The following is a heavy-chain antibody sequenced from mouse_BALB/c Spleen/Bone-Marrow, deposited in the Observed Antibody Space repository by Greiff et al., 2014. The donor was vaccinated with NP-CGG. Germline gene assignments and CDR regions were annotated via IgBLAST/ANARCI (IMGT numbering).Heavy chain of an antibody. Sequence: ELVKSGASVKLSCKASGYTFTSYWINWIKQRPGQGLEWIGRIAPGSGSTYYNEMFKGKAILTVDTSSSTAYIQLSSLSSEDSAVFFCAYYRYDVNYWGQGTTLTVSS. CDR1: GYTFTSYW. CDR2: IAPGSGST. D-gene: IGHD2-14*01. CDR3: AYYRYDVNY. V-gene: IGHV1S41*01. J-gene: IGHJ2*01.